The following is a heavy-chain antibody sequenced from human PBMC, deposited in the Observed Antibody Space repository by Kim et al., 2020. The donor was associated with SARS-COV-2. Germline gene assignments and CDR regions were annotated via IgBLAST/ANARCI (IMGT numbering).Heavy chain of an antibody. D-gene: IGHD6-13*01. CDR3: ASIAAAGAGMDV. J-gene: IGHJ6*02. V-gene: IGHV5-51*01. Sequence: RYSPSFQGQVTISADKSIRTTYLQWSSLKASDTAMYYCASIAAAGAGMDVWGQGTTVTVSS.